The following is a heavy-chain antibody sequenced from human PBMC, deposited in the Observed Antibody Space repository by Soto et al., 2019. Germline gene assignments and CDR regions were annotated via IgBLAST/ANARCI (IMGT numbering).Heavy chain of an antibody. CDR2: ISGSGGST. J-gene: IGHJ4*02. D-gene: IGHD2-15*01. CDR3: AKDLYKGGYCSGGSCYYRPSEIDY. Sequence: PGGSLRLSCSASGFTFSSYAMSWVRQAPGKGLEWVSAISGSGGSTYYADSVRGRFTISRDNSKNTLYLQMNSLRAEDTAVYYCAKDLYKGGYCSGGSCYYRPSEIDYWGQGTLVTVSS. CDR1: GFTFSSYA. V-gene: IGHV3-23*01.